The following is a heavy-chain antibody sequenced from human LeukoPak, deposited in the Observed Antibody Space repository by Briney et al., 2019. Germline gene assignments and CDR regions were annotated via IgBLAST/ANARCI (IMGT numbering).Heavy chain of an antibody. Sequence: PSETLSLTCTVSGGSISSSSYYWGWIRQPPGKGLEYIGSFYYSGTTYYNPSLKTRVTISGDTSKNQLSLRLSSVTAADTAVYHCVRESAEYGSVTYVDHWGQGTLVTVSS. J-gene: IGHJ4*02. CDR3: VRESAEYGSVTYVDH. CDR2: FYYSGTT. CDR1: GGSISSSSYY. D-gene: IGHD3-10*01. V-gene: IGHV4-39*07.